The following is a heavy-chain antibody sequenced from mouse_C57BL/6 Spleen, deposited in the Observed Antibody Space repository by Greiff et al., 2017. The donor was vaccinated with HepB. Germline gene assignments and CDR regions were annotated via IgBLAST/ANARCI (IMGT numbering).Heavy chain of an antibody. CDR2: ISSGSSTI. CDR3: ARWTIYDGYLYFDY. Sequence: EVMLVESGGGLVKPGGSLKLSCAASGFTFSDYGMHWVRQAPEKGLEWVAYISSGSSTIYYADTVKGRFTISRDNAKNTLFLQMTSLRSEDTAMYYCARWTIYDGYLYFDYWGQGTTLTVSS. V-gene: IGHV5-17*01. D-gene: IGHD2-3*01. CDR1: GFTFSDYG. J-gene: IGHJ2*01.